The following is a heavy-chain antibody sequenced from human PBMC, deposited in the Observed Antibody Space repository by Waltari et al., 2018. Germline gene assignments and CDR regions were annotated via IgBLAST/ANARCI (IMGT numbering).Heavy chain of an antibody. CDR1: GFSFSSYE. CDR3: ARDESGDLDFDL. Sequence: EVQLVESGGALVQPGGSLRPSCAASGFSFSSYEMNWVRPATRQGPGMGLGGFSFITAGGTSTLYADSVKGRFTISRDDAKKSLFLQMNSLRGEDTAVYYCARDESGDLDFDLWGQGTLVTVSS. CDR2: ITAGGTST. D-gene: IGHD5-12*01. J-gene: IGHJ4*02. V-gene: IGHV3-48*03.